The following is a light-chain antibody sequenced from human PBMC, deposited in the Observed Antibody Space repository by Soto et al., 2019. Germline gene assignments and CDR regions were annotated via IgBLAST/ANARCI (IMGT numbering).Light chain of an antibody. V-gene: IGLV1-40*01. J-gene: IGLJ2*01. CDR2: ANS. CDR1: STNIGADYD. Sequence: QLVLTQPPSVSGAPGQRVTISCTGSSTNIGADYDVHWYQQPPGRAPKLLIYANSNRPSGVPDRFSGSKSRTSASLAITGLQAEDEADYFCQSYDSSLSGWVFGGGTKLTVL. CDR3: QSYDSSLSGWV.